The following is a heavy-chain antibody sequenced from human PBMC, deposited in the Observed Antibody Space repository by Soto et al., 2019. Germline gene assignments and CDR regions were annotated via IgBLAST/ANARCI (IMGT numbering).Heavy chain of an antibody. Sequence: SQTLSLTCAISGDSVSSNTAAWNWIRQSPSRGLEWLGRTYYRSKWYNDYAVSVKSRITINPDTSKNQFSLHLNSVTPEDTALYYCVRDVGFDFDYWGLGPLVTVSS. D-gene: IGHD1-26*01. CDR3: VRDVGFDFDY. V-gene: IGHV6-1*01. CDR1: GDSVSSNTAA. CDR2: TYYRSKWYN. J-gene: IGHJ4*02.